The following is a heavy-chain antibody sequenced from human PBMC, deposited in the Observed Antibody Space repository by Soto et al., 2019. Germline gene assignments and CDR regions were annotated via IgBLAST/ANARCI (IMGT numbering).Heavy chain of an antibody. J-gene: IGHJ4*02. CDR1: GFTFSSYG. CDR3: ARVGASYGSGSYYSR. V-gene: IGHV3-33*01. CDR2: IWYDGSNK. Sequence: GESLKISCAASGFTFSSYGMHWVRQAPGKGLEWVAVIWYDGSNKYYADSVKGRFTISRDNSKNTLYLQMNSLRAEDTAVYYCARVGASYGSGSYYSRWGQGTLVTVSS. D-gene: IGHD3-10*01.